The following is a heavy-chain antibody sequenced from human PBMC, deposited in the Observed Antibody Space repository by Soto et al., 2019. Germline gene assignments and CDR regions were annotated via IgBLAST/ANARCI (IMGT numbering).Heavy chain of an antibody. CDR1: GFTFSSYA. D-gene: IGHD3-10*01. V-gene: IGHV3-23*01. CDR3: ARGGFGVRFGELLSDYYYYCMDF. Sequence: GGSLRLSCAASGFTFSSYAMSWVRQAPGKGLEWVSAISGSGGSTYYADSVKGRFTISRDNSKNTLYLQMNSLRAEDTAVYYCARGGFGVRFGELLSDYYYYCMDFWGQATTVTSP. CDR2: ISGSGGST. J-gene: IGHJ6*02.